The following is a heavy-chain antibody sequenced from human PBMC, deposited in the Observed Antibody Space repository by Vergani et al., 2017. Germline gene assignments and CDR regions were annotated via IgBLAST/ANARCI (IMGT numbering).Heavy chain of an antibody. CDR3: ARRSGGYYSGGKVHPLRTAFDV. J-gene: IGHJ3*01. V-gene: IGHV4-61*02. D-gene: IGHD2-15*01. Sequence: QVQLQASGPGRVKPSQTLSLTCTMSGGSISAGYYFWSWIRQPAGKGLEWLGHISASGNASHSPSLKTRVFMSVDTSKNQFSLTVTFVTAADTAIYFCARRSGGYYSGGKVHPLRTAFDVWGHGTVVTVSS. CDR2: ISASGNA. CDR1: GGSISAGYYF.